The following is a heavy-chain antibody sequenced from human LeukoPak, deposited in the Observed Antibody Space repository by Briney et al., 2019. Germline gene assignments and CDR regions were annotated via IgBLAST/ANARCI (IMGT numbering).Heavy chain of an antibody. CDR3: ARGRVAAARAGIDY. J-gene: IGHJ4*02. Sequence: SETLSLTCAVYGGSFSGYYWSWIRQPPGKGLEWIGEINHSGSTNYNPSLKSRVTISVDTSKNQFSLKLSSVTAADTAVYYCARGRVAAARAGIDYWGQGILVTVSS. CDR1: GGSFSGYY. CDR2: INHSGST. V-gene: IGHV4-34*01. D-gene: IGHD6-13*01.